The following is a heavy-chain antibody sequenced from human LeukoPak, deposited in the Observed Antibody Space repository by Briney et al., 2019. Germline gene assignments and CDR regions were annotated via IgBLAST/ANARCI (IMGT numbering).Heavy chain of an antibody. CDR3: AKALDPEQIRRTTLPPSDS. CDR1: GYTFTGYY. CDR2: INPNSGGT. Sequence: ASVKVSCKASGYTFTGYYMHWVRQAPGQGLEWMGWINPNSGGTNYAQKFQGRVTMTRDTSISTAYMELSRLRSDDTAVYYCAKALDPEQIRRTTLPPSDSWGQGMLVTVSS. V-gene: IGHV1-2*02. J-gene: IGHJ4*02. D-gene: IGHD1-1*01.